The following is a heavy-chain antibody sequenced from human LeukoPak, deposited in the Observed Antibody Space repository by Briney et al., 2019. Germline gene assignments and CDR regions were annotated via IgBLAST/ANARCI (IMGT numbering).Heavy chain of an antibody. Sequence: SLRLSCATSGFTFSSCAMSWVRQAPGKGLEWVSGISWNSGTIGYADSVKGRFTISRDNAKNSLYLQMNSPKIEDMALYYCARGNSGSYSQDWFDPWGQGALVTVSS. V-gene: IGHV3-9*03. J-gene: IGHJ5*02. D-gene: IGHD1-26*01. CDR3: ARGNSGSYSQDWFDP. CDR1: GFTFSSCA. CDR2: ISWNSGTI.